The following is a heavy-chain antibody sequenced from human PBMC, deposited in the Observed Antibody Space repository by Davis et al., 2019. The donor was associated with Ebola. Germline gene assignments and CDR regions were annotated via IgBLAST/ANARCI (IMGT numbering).Heavy chain of an antibody. V-gene: IGHV3-30*18. CDR2: ISYDGSNK. CDR3: ANDLWRRAQGIEY. D-gene: IGHD2/OR15-2a*01. J-gene: IGHJ4*02. CDR1: GFTFSRHG. Sequence: GESLKTPCAASGFTFSRHGLHWVRQAPGKGLEWVAVISYDGSNKYYADSVKGRFTVSRDNFKNTLYLQMNSLRPEDSAVYYCANDLWRRAQGIEYWGQGTLVTVSS.